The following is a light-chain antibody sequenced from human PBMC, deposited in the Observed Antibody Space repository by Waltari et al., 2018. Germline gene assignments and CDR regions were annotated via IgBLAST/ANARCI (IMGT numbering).Light chain of an antibody. V-gene: IGKV3-15*01. CDR1: QSVSSN. Sequence: EILMTQSPATLSVSPGESVTLSCRASQSVSSNLAWYQQKSGQAPRLLIYGASTRATPVPARFSGSGSGTEFTLTISSLQSEDCAVYYCQQYNNWPPSITFGQGTRLEIK. J-gene: IGKJ5*01. CDR2: GAS. CDR3: QQYNNWPPSIT.